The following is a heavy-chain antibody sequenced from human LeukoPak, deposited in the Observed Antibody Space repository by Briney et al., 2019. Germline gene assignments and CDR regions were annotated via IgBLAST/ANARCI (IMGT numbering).Heavy chain of an antibody. V-gene: IGHV1-24*01. J-gene: IGHJ4*02. CDR1: GYTLTELS. Sequence: ASVKVSCKVSGYTLTELSMHWVRQAPGKGLEWMGGFDPEDGETIYAQKFQGRVTMTEGTSTDTAYMELSSLRSEDTAVYYCATAGYSSGWPFDYWGQGTLVTVSS. CDR3: ATAGYSSGWPFDY. D-gene: IGHD6-19*01. CDR2: FDPEDGET.